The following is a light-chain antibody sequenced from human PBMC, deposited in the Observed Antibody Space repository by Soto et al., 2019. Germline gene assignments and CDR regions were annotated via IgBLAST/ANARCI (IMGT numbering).Light chain of an antibody. V-gene: IGKV3-20*01. CDR3: QQYARSPPT. CDR1: QSVSSTH. Sequence: EIALTQSPGTLSFSPGERATLSCRASQSVSSTHLAWYQQKPGQAPRLLIYGASGRATGIPDRFSGSGSGTDFTLTISRLEPEDFAVYYCQQYARSPPTFGGGTKVEIK. CDR2: GAS. J-gene: IGKJ4*01.